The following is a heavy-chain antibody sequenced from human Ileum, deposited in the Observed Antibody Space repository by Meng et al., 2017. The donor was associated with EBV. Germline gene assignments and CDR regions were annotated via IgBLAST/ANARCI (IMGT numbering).Heavy chain of an antibody. D-gene: IGHD6-13*01. Sequence: QVSIVQSWAWVEKPGSSVKVSWNAYCGTFSSYAISWVRQAPGHGLEWMGGIIPIFGTANYAQKFQGRVTITADESTSTAYMELSSLRSEDTAVYYCARGNGYSSSFYFDYWGQGTLVTVSS. CDR2: IIPIFGTA. J-gene: IGHJ4*02. V-gene: IGHV1-69*01. CDR3: ARGNGYSSSFYFDY. CDR1: CGTFSSYA.